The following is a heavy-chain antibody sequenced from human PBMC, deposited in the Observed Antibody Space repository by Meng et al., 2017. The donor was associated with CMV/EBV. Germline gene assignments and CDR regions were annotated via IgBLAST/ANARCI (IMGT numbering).Heavy chain of an antibody. CDR1: GFTFCGSA. D-gene: IGHD6-13*01. Sequence: GESLKISCAASGFTFCGSAMHWVRQASGKGLEWVGRIRSKANSYATAYAASVKGRFTISRDDSKNTAYLQMNSLKTEDTAVYYCTSRYFSSSWYWFDPWGQGTLVTVSS. J-gene: IGHJ5*02. V-gene: IGHV3-73*01. CDR3: TSRYFSSSWYWFDP. CDR2: IRSKANSYAT.